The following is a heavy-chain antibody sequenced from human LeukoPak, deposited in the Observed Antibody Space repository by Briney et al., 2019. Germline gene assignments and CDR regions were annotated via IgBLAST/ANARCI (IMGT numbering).Heavy chain of an antibody. CDR3: ARLTVSGQLDY. J-gene: IGHJ4*02. CDR2: VYSDGST. CDR1: GFTVRNNY. Sequence: GGSLRVSCAASGFTVRNNYMNWVLRAPGKGLEWVSVVYSDGSTYYADSVKGRFTISRDFSKNTLYLQMNSLRVEDTAVYYCARLTVSGQLDYWGQGTLVTVSS. V-gene: IGHV3-66*01. D-gene: IGHD6-19*01.